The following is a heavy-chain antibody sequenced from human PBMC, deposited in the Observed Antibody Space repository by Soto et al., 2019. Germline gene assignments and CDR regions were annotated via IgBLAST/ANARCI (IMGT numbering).Heavy chain of an antibody. CDR2: IYYSGST. J-gene: IGHJ6*03. Sequence: SETLSLTCTVSGGYISSGGYYWSWIRQHPGKGLEWIGYIYYSGSTYYNPSLKSRVTISVDTSKNQFSLKLSSVTAADTAVYYCARRRPGDFPFYYYYMDVWGKGTTVTVSS. CDR3: ARRRPGDFPFYYYYMDV. D-gene: IGHD3-3*01. CDR1: GGYISSGGYY. V-gene: IGHV4-31*03.